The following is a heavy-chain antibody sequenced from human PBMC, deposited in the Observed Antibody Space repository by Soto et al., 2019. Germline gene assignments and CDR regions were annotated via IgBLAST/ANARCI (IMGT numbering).Heavy chain of an antibody. V-gene: IGHV1-46*01. D-gene: IGHD5-18*01. CDR3: ARDSDTVMDRPIEYYFDY. CDR2: INPSGGST. J-gene: IGHJ4*02. Sequence: GASVKVSCEASGYTFTSHFMHCVRQAPGQGLEWMGIINPSGGSTSYAQKFQGRLTMTRDTSTSTVYMELSSLRSEDTAVYYCARDSDTVMDRPIEYYFDYWGQGALVTVSS. CDR1: GYTFTSHF.